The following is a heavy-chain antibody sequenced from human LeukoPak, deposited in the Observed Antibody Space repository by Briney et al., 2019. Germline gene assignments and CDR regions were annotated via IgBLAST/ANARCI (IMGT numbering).Heavy chain of an antibody. CDR3: ARQSGSSSGLDY. CDR2: IYYSGST. CDR1: GGSISRSSYY. D-gene: IGHD6-6*01. J-gene: IGHJ4*02. Sequence: SETLSLTCTVSGGSISRSSYYWGWIRQPPEKGLEWIGTIYYSGSTYYNPSLKSRVTISVDTSKNQFSLKLSSVTAADTAVYYCARQSGSSSGLDYWGQGTLVTVSS. V-gene: IGHV4-39*01.